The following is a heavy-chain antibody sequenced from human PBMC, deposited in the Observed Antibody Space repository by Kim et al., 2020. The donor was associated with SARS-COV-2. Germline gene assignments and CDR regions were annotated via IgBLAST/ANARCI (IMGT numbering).Heavy chain of an antibody. CDR2: ICGSGSAI. D-gene: IGHD6-13*01. CDR1: GFTFSSCN. Sequence: GGSLRLSCAASGFTFSSCNMNWVRQAPGKGLEWVSYICGSGSAIYYADSLKGRFTISRDNAKNLLYLQMNSLRDEDTAVYYCARGGYSTSLDYLQHWGRGTLVTVSS. V-gene: IGHV3-48*02. J-gene: IGHJ1*01. CDR3: ARGGYSTSLDYLQH.